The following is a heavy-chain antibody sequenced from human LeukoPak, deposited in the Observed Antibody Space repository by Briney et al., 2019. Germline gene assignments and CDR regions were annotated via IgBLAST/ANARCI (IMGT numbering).Heavy chain of an antibody. Sequence: PSETLSLTCTVSGGSISSSSYYWGWIRQPPGKGLEWIGSIYYSGSTYYNPSLKSRVTISVDTSKNQFSLKLSSVTAADTAVYYCARHFTTVLDYWGQGTLVTVSS. J-gene: IGHJ4*02. V-gene: IGHV4-39*01. CDR1: GGSISSSSYY. CDR2: IYYSGST. CDR3: ARHFTTVLDY. D-gene: IGHD4-17*01.